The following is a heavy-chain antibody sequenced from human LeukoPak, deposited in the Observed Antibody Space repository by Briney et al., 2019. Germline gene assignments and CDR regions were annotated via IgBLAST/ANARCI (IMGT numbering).Heavy chain of an antibody. Sequence: GGSLRLSCAASGFTFSSYGMPWVRQAPGKGLEWVAVIWYDGSNKYYADSVKGRFTISRDNSKNTLYLQMNSLRAEDTAVYYCARSNVDTAFDPWGQGTLVTVSS. J-gene: IGHJ5*02. CDR3: ARSNVDTAFDP. CDR2: IWYDGSNK. D-gene: IGHD5-18*01. CDR1: GFTFSSYG. V-gene: IGHV3-33*01.